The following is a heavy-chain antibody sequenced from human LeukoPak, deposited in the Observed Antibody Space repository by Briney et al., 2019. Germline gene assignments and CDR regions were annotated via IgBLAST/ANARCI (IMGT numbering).Heavy chain of an antibody. CDR3: ARREASSWSTWFDP. CDR1: GYNFTTYW. J-gene: IGHJ5*02. CDR2: NYPGDSDT. D-gene: IGHD6-13*01. Sequence: GESLKISRKASGYNFTTYWLGWVRQMPGKGLEGMGINYPGDSDTRSSPSFQGKVTISANKSISPAYLQWSSLKASDTAIYYCARREASSWSTWFDPWGQGTLVTVSS. V-gene: IGHV5-51*01.